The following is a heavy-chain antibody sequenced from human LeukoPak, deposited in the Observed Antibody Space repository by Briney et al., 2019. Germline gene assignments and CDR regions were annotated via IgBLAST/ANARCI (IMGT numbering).Heavy chain of an antibody. CDR2: ISSSSSYI. V-gene: IGHV3-21*04. Sequence: GRSLRLSCAASGFTFSSYSMNWVRQAPGKGLEWVSSISSSSSYIYYADSVKGRFTISRDNAENTLYLQMNSLRAEDTAVYYCAKNGPRPHWGQGTLVTVSS. J-gene: IGHJ4*02. CDR3: AKNGPRPH. D-gene: IGHD6-6*01. CDR1: GFTFSSYS.